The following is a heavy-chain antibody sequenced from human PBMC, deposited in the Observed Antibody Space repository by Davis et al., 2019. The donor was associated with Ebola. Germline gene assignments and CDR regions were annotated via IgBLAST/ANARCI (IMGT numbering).Heavy chain of an antibody. CDR1: GGSFSGYY. V-gene: IGHV4-34*01. J-gene: IGHJ4*02. CDR2: INHSGST. Sequence: MPGGSLRLSCAVYGGSFSGYYWSWIRQPPGKGLEWIGEINHSGSTNYNPSLKSRVTISVDTSKNQFSLKLSSVTAADTAVYYCARRRSVLRYFDWLPKALDYWGQGTLVTVSS. CDR3: ARRRSVLRYFDWLPKALDY. D-gene: IGHD3-9*01.